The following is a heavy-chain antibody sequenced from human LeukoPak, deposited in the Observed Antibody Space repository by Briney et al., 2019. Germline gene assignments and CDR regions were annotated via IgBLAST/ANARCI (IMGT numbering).Heavy chain of an antibody. CDR1: GFTFSSYS. V-gene: IGHV3-48*01. Sequence: GGSLRLSCAASGFTFSSYSMKWVRQAPGKGLEGVSYISSSSSTIYYADSVKGRFTISRDNAKNSLYLQMNSLRAEDTAVYYCARDQHRSTGYFDYWGQGTLVTVSS. J-gene: IGHJ4*02. D-gene: IGHD2-2*01. CDR3: ARDQHRSTGYFDY. CDR2: ISSSSSTI.